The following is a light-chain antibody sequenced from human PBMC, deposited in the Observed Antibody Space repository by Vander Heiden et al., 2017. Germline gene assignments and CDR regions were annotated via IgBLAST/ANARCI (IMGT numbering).Light chain of an antibody. CDR3: QAWDTSTDVV. CDR1: KWRDKY. CDR2: QDN. V-gene: IGLV3-1*01. Sequence: SCDLTQPPSVSVSPGQTASITCSGDKWRDKYASWYQQKPGQPPVLVIYQDNKRPSGIPERFSGSNSGNTATLTIGGTQAMDEADYYCQAWDTSTDVVFGGGTKLTVL. J-gene: IGLJ3*02.